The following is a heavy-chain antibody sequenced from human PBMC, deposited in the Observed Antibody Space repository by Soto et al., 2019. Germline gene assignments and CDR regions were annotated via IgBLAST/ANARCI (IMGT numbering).Heavy chain of an antibody. D-gene: IGHD2-21*02. CDR1: GFTFNYYW. CDR3: VRGDKGGFDL. Sequence: EVQLVESEGGLVQRGGSLRLSCAASGFTFNYYWMHWVRQAPGQGLVWVSHIHSDGNTTTYADSVKGRFTISRDNAKNTLYLQMNSLRAEDTAVYYCVRGDKGGFDLWGQGTTVTFSS. CDR2: IHSDGNTT. J-gene: IGHJ3*01. V-gene: IGHV3-74*01.